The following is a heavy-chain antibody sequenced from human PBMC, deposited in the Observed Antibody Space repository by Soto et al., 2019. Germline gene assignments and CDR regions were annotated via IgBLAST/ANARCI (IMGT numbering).Heavy chain of an antibody. CDR3: ARDKHYYDSSGYYGLYYFDY. CDR1: GGTFSSYA. V-gene: IGHV1-69*01. J-gene: IGHJ4*02. CDR2: IIPIFGTA. Sequence: QVQLVQSGAEVKKPGSSVKVSCKASGGTFSSYAISWVRQAPGQGLEWMGGIIPIFGTANYAQKFQGRVTITADEATSTAYMELSSVRSEDTAVYYCARDKHYYDSSGYYGLYYFDYWGQGTLVTVSS. D-gene: IGHD3-22*01.